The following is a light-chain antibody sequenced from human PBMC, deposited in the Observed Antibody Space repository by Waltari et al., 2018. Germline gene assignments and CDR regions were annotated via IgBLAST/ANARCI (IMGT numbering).Light chain of an antibody. Sequence: DIQMTQSPSTLSASVGDRVTITCRASQSISSWLAWYQQKPGKAPKLLIYKASSLESGVPSMFSGSGSGTEFTLTISSLQPDDFATYYCQQYNSYSSLTFGQGTKVEIK. V-gene: IGKV1-5*03. CDR2: KAS. CDR3: QQYNSYSSLT. J-gene: IGKJ1*01. CDR1: QSISSW.